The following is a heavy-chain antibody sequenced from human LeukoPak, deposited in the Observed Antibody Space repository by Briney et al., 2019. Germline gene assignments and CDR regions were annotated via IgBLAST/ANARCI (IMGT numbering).Heavy chain of an antibody. CDR3: ARDLLVREWIFDL. V-gene: IGHV3-7*01. D-gene: IGHD3-10*01. CDR1: GFTFSSRDW. J-gene: IGHJ3*01. CDR2: FKQDVSEK. Sequence: QTGGSLRLSCVASGFTFSSRDWMTWVRQAPGKGLEWVANFKQDVSEKYYVDSVKGRFTISRDNAKNSLYLQMNSLRAEDTAVYYCARDLLVREWIFDLWGQGTVVTVSS.